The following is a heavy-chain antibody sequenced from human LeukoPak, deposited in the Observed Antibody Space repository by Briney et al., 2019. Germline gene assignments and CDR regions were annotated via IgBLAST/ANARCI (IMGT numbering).Heavy chain of an antibody. D-gene: IGHD3-22*01. CDR1: GDSISSGSYY. CDR2: FHTSGST. V-gene: IGHV4-61*02. CDR3: ARDTYYYDSSGYSNFDY. J-gene: IGHJ4*02. Sequence: SETLSLTCTVSGDSISSGSYYWSWIRQPAGKGLEWIGRFHTSGSTNYNPSLKSRVTMSVDTSKNQFSLKLSSVTAADTAVYYCARDTYYYDSSGYSNFDYWGQGTLVTVSS.